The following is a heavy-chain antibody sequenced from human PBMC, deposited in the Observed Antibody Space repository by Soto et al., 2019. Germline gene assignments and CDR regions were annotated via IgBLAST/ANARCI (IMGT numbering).Heavy chain of an antibody. V-gene: IGHV3-23*01. D-gene: IGHD6-19*01. CDR1: GFTFSSYA. J-gene: IGHJ3*02. CDR2: ISGSGGTT. CDR3: AKTANGWFSAFDI. Sequence: EVQLLESGGGLVQPGGSLRLSCAASGFTFSSYAMSWVRQAPGKGLEWVSAISGSGGTTYYADSVKGRFTFSRDNSKNTLXXQXNSLRAEDTAVYYCAKTANGWFSAFDIWGQGTMVTVSS.